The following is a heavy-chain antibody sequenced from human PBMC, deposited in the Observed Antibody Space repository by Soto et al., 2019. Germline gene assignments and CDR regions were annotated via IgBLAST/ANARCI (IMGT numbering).Heavy chain of an antibody. CDR3: AKKLGIDPFGSYGLDV. Sequence: QVELVQSGAEVKKPGSSVKVSCKASGGNFITFGISWVRQAPGQGLEWMGEIIPISSTTKSAHKFQDRVTISADGSSSTVHMELRSLKSQDTAIYFSAKKLGIDPFGSYGLDVWGQGTTVTVSS. CDR2: IIPISSTT. D-gene: IGHD7-27*01. J-gene: IGHJ6*02. CDR1: GGNFITFG. V-gene: IGHV1-69*01.